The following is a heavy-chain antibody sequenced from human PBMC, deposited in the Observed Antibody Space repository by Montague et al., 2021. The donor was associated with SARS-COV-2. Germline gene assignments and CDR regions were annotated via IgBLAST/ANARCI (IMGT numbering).Heavy chain of an antibody. Sequence: SETLSLTCTVSGGSISSDYCSWIRQPPGEGLEWIWNIYYSGSTDYNHSPKSRVTISVDTSKNQFSLKLSSVAAADTAVYYCARGSGWMGNAFDIWGQGTMVTVSS. V-gene: IGHV4-59*01. J-gene: IGHJ3*02. D-gene: IGHD6-19*01. CDR3: ARGSGWMGNAFDI. CDR2: IYYSGST. CDR1: GGSISSDY.